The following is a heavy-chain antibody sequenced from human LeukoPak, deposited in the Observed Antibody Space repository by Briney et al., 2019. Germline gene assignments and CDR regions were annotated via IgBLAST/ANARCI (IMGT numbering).Heavy chain of an antibody. CDR3: AELGITMIGGV. V-gene: IGHV3-72*01. CDR2: TRKKTNSYTT. CDR1: GFTFSDHY. Sequence: PGGSLRLSCAAPGFTFSDHYMDWVRQAPGKGLEWVGRTRKKTNSYTTEYAASVKGRFTISRDDSKNSLYLQMNSLRAEDTAVYYCAELGITMIGGVWGKGTTVTISS. J-gene: IGHJ6*04. D-gene: IGHD3-10*02.